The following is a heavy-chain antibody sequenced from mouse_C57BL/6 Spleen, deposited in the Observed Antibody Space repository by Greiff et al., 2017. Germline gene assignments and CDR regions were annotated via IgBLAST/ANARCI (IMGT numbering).Heavy chain of an antibody. CDR3: ARRDYYAMDY. V-gene: IGHV1-58*01. Sequence: VQLKQSGAELVRPGSSVKMSCKTSGYTFTSYGINWVKQRPGQGLEWIGYIYIGNGYTEYNAKCKGKATLTSDTSSSTAYMQLSSLTSEDSAIYFCARRDYYAMDYWGQGTSVTVSS. CDR2: IYIGNGYT. J-gene: IGHJ4*01. CDR1: GYTFTSYG.